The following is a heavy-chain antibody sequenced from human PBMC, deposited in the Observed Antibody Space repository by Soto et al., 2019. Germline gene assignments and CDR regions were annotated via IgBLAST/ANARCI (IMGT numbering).Heavy chain of an antibody. J-gene: IGHJ6*03. D-gene: IGHD4-17*01. Sequence: QVQLQQWGAGLLQPSATLSLTCSVYGGSFSGYYCSWIRQPPGKGLEWIWEINHSGRTNYNPSLKNRGTISVDTSKNQFCLKLSSVTAAVTAVYYCARGSIPGWAVPTHYMDVWGKGTTVTVSS. V-gene: IGHV4-34*01. CDR1: GGSFSGYY. CDR3: ARGSIPGWAVPTHYMDV. CDR2: INHSGRT.